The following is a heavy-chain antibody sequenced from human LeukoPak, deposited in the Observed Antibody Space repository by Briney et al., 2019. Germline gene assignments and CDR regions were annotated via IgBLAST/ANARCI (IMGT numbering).Heavy chain of an antibody. V-gene: IGHV1-2*02. J-gene: IGHJ5*02. Sequence: GASVKVSFKASGYTFTVYYMHWVRQAPGQGLEWMGLINPNSGCTKCSQKFQGRVTMTRDTSISRAYMELGSLRSDDTAVYYCARFRYCSDTSCYGSSWFDPWGQGTLVTVSS. CDR3: ARFRYCSDTSCYGSSWFDP. CDR1: GYTFTVYY. CDR2: INPNSGCT. D-gene: IGHD2-2*01.